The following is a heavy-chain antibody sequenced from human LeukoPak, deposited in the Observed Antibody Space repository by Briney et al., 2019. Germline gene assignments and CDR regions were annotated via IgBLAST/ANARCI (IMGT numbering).Heavy chain of an antibody. CDR2: INHSRST. D-gene: IGHD3-22*01. J-gene: IGHJ4*02. CDR1: GGSFSGYY. V-gene: IGHV4-34*01. Sequence: SETLSLTCAVYGGSFSGYYWSWIRQPPGKGLEWIGEINHSRSTNCNPSLKSRVTISVDTSKNQFSLKLSSVTAADTAVYYCARGNGLRFDYYDSSPYYFDYWGQGTLVTVSS. CDR3: ARGNGLRFDYYDSSPYYFDY.